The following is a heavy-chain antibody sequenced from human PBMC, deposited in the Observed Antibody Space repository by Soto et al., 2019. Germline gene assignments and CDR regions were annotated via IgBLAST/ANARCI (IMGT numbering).Heavy chain of an antibody. D-gene: IGHD3-10*01. CDR2: ITGNGDTT. V-gene: IGHV3-23*01. Sequence: EVQLLESGGGLVQPGGSLRLSCAASGFIFRIYAMSWVRQAPGRGLEWVSSITGNGDTTYYPDSVKGRFTISRDNSQNPLFPAMDHLGVGGTAVYLWALDPPNYFGSGGGYYKSGGDHWGQGILVTVSS. CDR3: ALDPPNYFGSGGGYYKSGGDH. CDR1: GFIFRIYA. J-gene: IGHJ5*02.